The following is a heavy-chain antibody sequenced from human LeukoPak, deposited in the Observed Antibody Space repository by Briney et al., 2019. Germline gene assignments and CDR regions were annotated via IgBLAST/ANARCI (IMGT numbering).Heavy chain of an antibody. J-gene: IGHJ4*02. CDR3: AKVGSVAVEDY. CDR1: GFTFSSYG. V-gene: IGHV3-30*02. CDR2: IWYDGSNK. D-gene: IGHD6-19*01. Sequence: GGSLRLSCAASGFTFSSYGMHWVRQAPGKGLEWVAVIWYDGSNKYYADSVKGRFTISRDNSKNTLYLQMNSLRPEDTAVYYCAKVGSVAVEDYWGQGTLVTVSS.